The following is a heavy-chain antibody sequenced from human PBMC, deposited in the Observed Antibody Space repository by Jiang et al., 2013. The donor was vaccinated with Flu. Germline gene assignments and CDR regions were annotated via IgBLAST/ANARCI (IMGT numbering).Heavy chain of an antibody. CDR3: AREYCSSTSCYSIDY. CDR2: TYYRSKWYN. J-gene: IGHJ4*02. D-gene: IGHD2-2*01. Sequence: LEWLGTTYYRSKWYNDYAVSVKSRITINPDTSKNQFSLQLNSVTPEDTAVYYCAREYCSSTSCYSIDYWGQGTLVTVSS. V-gene: IGHV6-1*01.